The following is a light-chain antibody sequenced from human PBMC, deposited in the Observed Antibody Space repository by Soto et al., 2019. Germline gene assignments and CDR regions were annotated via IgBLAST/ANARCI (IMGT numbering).Light chain of an antibody. V-gene: IGKV1-5*03. CDR1: QSINSW. CDR2: KAS. J-gene: IGKJ1*01. Sequence: DIQMTQSPSTLSASVGDRVTITCRASQSINSWLAWYQQKPGRAPKLLIYKASSLESGVPSRFSGSGSETEFTLTISSLQPDDFATYYCQQYTSYSTFGQGTKVEIK. CDR3: QQYTSYST.